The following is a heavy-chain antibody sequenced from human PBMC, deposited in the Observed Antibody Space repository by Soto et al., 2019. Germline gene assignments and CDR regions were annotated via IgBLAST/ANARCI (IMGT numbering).Heavy chain of an antibody. V-gene: IGHV3-73*01. D-gene: IGHD3-22*01. CDR3: ASLIYDSSNFYDNDY. CDR1: GFTFSGSS. CDR2: SRSKANNYAT. J-gene: IGHJ4*02. Sequence: GGSLRLSCAASGFTFSGSSMHWVRQASGKGLEWVARSRSKANNYATTYAASVKGRFTISRDESKNTTYLQMNSLKTEDTAIYYCASLIYDSSNFYDNDYWGQGTRVTVSS.